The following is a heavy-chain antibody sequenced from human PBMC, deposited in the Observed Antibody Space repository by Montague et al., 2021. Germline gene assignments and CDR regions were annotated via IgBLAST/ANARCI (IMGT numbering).Heavy chain of an antibody. V-gene: IGHV4-59*01. CDR2: IHYTGST. Sequence: SETLSLTCTVSGGSISSYYWTWIRQPPGKGLEWIGYIHYTGSTDYNPSLKNRVTISVDTSKQLFSLRLNSVTAADTAIYYCAKWRGGDVSEDYHYYMDVWGKGATVTVSS. CDR1: GGSISSYY. J-gene: IGHJ6*03. CDR3: AKWRGGDVSEDYHYYMDV. D-gene: IGHD2-21*02.